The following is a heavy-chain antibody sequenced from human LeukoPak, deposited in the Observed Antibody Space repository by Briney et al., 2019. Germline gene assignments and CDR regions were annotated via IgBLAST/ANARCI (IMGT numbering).Heavy chain of an antibody. J-gene: IGHJ1*01. V-gene: IGHV3-23*01. CDR2: ISGSGGST. CDR1: GFTFSSYA. Sequence: PGGSLRLSCAASGFTFSSYAMSWVRQAPGKGLEWVSAISGSGGSTYYADSVKGRFTISRDNSKNTLYLQMNSLRAEDTAVYYCAKDDFKEDTGPEYFQHWGQGTLVTASS. D-gene: IGHD5-18*01. CDR3: AKDDFKEDTGPEYFQH.